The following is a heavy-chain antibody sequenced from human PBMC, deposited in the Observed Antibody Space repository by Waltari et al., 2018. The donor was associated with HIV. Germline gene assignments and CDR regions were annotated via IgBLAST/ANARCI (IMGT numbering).Heavy chain of an antibody. Sequence: GQGLEWMGWMNPNSGNTGYAQKFQGRVTMTRNTSISTAYMELSSLRSEDTAVYYCARGPSADYSNPKVYYYYGMDVWGQGTTVTVSS. CDR3: ARGPSADYSNPKVYYYYGMDV. D-gene: IGHD4-4*01. J-gene: IGHJ6*02. CDR2: MNPNSGNT. V-gene: IGHV1-8*01.